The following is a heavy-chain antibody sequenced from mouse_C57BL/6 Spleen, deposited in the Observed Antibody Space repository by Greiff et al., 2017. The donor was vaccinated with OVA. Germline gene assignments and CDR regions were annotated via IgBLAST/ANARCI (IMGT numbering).Heavy chain of an antibody. J-gene: IGHJ4*01. CDR1: GYTFTSYW. CDR2: IDPNSGGT. CDR3: ARERRLRGGYAFDY. V-gene: IGHV1-62-3*01. Sequence: QVQLQQPGAELVKPGASVKLSCKASGYTFTSYWMHWVKQRPGRGLEWIGRIDPNSGGTKYNAKFQSKATLTVDKPSSTAYMQLSSLTSEDSAVYYCARERRLRGGYAFDYWGQGTSVTVSA. D-gene: IGHD3-2*02.